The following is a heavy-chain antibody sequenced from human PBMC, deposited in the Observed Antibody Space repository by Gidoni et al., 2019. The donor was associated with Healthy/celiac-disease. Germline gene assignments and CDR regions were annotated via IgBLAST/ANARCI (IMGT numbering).Heavy chain of an antibody. Sequence: EVQLVESGGGLVQPGGSLRLSCAASGFTFSSYWMSWVRQAPGKGLGWVANIKQDGSEKYYVDSVKGRFTISRDNAKNSLYLQMNSLRAEDTAVYYCARDLPLNRVSGVWYLDLWGRGTLVTVSS. CDR3: ARDLPLNRVSGVWYLDL. J-gene: IGHJ2*01. D-gene: IGHD2-8*01. CDR2: IKQDGSEK. CDR1: GFTFSSYW. V-gene: IGHV3-7*01.